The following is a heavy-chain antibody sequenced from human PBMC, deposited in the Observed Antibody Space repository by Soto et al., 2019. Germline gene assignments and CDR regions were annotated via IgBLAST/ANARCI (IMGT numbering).Heavy chain of an antibody. J-gene: IGHJ1*01. Sequence: QVQLVQSGAXXKKPGSSVKXXXXASGGTXXSYAISWVRQAPGQGLEWMGGIIPIFGTANYAQKFQGRVTITADESTSTAYMELSSLRSEDTAVYYCARDRCSGGSCYYSFQHWGQGTLVTVSS. V-gene: IGHV1-69*01. CDR3: ARDRCSGGSCYYSFQH. CDR1: GGTXXSYA. D-gene: IGHD2-15*01. CDR2: IIPIFGTA.